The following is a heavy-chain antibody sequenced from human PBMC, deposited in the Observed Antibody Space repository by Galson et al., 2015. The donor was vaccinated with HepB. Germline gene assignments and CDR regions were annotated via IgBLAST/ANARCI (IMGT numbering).Heavy chain of an antibody. CDR1: NGSIGSYY. CDR2: IYYSGNT. CDR3: ARHKVRGFFFRGAFDP. J-gene: IGHJ5*02. Sequence: SETLSLTCTVSNGSIGSYYWSWIRQSPGKGLEWIGYIYYSGNTNFNPSLKSRLTMSVDTSKNQFSLKLTSVTAADTAVYYCARHKVRGFFFRGAFDPWGQGTLVTVSS. D-gene: IGHD3-10*01. V-gene: IGHV4-59*08.